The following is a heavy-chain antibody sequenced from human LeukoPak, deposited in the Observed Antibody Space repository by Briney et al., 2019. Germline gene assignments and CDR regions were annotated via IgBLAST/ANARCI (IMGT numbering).Heavy chain of an antibody. D-gene: IGHD3-9*01. CDR2: IWYDGSNK. CDR3: AKGSGRRYFDWYSAY. V-gene: IGHV3-33*06. J-gene: IGHJ4*02. CDR1: GFTFSSYG. Sequence: PGRSLRLSCAASGFTFSSYGMHWVRQAPGKGLEWVAVIWYDGSNKYCADSVKGRFTISRDNSKNTLYLQMNSLRAEDTAVYYCAKGSGRRYFDWYSAYWGQGTLVTVSS.